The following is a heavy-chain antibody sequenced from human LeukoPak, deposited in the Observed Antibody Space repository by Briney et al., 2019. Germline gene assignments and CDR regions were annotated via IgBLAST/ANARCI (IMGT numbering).Heavy chain of an antibody. V-gene: IGHV3-7*03. CDR2: INHNGNVN. CDR3: ARGGGLDV. CDR1: GFTFSSYW. J-gene: IGHJ6*02. Sequence: GGSLRLSYAASGFTFSSYWMNWARQAPGKGLEWVASINHNGNVNYYVDSVKGRFTISRDNAKNSLYLQMSNLRAEDTAVYFCARGGGLDVWGQGATVTVSS. D-gene: IGHD3-16*01.